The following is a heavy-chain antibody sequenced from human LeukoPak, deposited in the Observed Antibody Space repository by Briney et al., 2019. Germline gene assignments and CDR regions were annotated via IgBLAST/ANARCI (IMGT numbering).Heavy chain of an antibody. J-gene: IGHJ4*02. CDR3: TREQDREAAATIIGDS. Sequence: GGSLRLSCVASGFTFSRFEMNWVRQAPGKGLEWISHISSGTYIAYADSVKGRFTISRDNAKNSLYLQMNSLRAEDTAVYYCTREQDREAAATIIGDSWGQGTLVTVSS. CDR2: ISSGTYI. D-gene: IGHD2-15*01. CDR1: GFTFSRFE. V-gene: IGHV3-48*03.